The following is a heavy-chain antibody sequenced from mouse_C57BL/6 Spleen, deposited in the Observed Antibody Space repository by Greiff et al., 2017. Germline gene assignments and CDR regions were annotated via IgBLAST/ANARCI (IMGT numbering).Heavy chain of an antibody. J-gene: IGHJ4*01. CDR2: IHPNSGST. Sequence: QVQLQQPGAELVKPGASVKLSCKASGYTFTSYWMHWVKQRPGQGLEWIGMIHPNSGSTNYNEKFKSKATLTVDKSSSTAYMQLSSLTSEDSAVYYCARREITTVVAYYYAMDYWGQGTSVTVST. D-gene: IGHD1-1*01. CDR3: ARREITTVVAYYYAMDY. CDR1: GYTFTSYW. V-gene: IGHV1-64*01.